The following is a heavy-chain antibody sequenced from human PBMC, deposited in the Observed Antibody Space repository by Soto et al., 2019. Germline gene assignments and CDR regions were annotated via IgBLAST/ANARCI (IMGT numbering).Heavy chain of an antibody. D-gene: IGHD6-19*01. V-gene: IGHV3-21*01. J-gene: IGHJ3*02. CDR1: GFTFSSYS. Sequence: GGSLRLSCAASGFTFSSYSMNWVRQAPGKGLEWVSSISSSSSYIYYADSVKGRFTISRDNAKNSLYLQMNSLRAEDTAVYYCAGSIAVAGTGAFDIWGQGTMVTVSS. CDR2: ISSSSSYI. CDR3: AGSIAVAGTGAFDI.